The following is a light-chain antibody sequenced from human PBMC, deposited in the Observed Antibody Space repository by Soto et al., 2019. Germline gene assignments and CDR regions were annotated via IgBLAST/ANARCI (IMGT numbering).Light chain of an antibody. V-gene: IGKV1-5*03. CDR1: QSISNW. Sequence: DIQMTQSPSTLSPSVGDRVTITCRASQSISNWLAWYQQKPGKAPKLLIYKASNLESGVPSRFSGSGSGTEFSLTSSSLQPDDVATYYCQQYSSYSTFGQGTKVEIK. CDR2: KAS. CDR3: QQYSSYST. J-gene: IGKJ1*01.